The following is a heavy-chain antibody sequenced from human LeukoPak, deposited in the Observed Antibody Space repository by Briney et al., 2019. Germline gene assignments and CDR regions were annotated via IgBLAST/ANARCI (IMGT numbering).Heavy chain of an antibody. CDR3: ARRPTYCSGGSCLANYYYGMDV. V-gene: IGHV5-51*01. CDR1: GYSFTSYW. Sequence: GESLKISCKGSGYSFTSYWIGWVRQMPGKGLEWMGIIYPGDSDTRYSPSFQGQVTISADKSISTAYLQWSSLKASDTAMYYCARRPTYCSGGSCLANYYYGMDVWGQGTTVTVSS. D-gene: IGHD2-15*01. J-gene: IGHJ6*02. CDR2: IYPGDSDT.